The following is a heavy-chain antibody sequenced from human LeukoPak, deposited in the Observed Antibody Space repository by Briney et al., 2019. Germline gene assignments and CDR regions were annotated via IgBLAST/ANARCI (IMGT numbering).Heavy chain of an antibody. CDR2: INPNNGGT. V-gene: IGHV1-2*02. J-gene: IGHJ4*02. D-gene: IGHD5-24*01. CDR3: ARPPGRDGYNRYDY. CDR1: GYILTDYY. Sequence: GASVKVSCKASGYILTDYYMHWVRQAPGQGLEWMGWINPNNGGTNYAQKFQGRVTMTGDTSISTVYMELSRLRSDDTAIYYCARPPGRDGYNRYDYWGQGTLVTVSS.